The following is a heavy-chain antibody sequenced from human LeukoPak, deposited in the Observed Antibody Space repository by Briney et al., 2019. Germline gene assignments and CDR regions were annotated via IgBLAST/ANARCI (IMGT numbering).Heavy chain of an antibody. CDR3: ARVEYYYDSSGYYYNWFDP. Sequence: SETLSLTCTVSGGSISGYYWTWIRQPAGKGLEWIGRIYTSGSTNYNPSLKSRVTMSVDTSKNQFSLKLSSVTAADTAVYYCARVEYYYDSSGYYYNWFDPWGQGTLVTVSS. D-gene: IGHD3-22*01. V-gene: IGHV4-4*07. J-gene: IGHJ5*02. CDR2: IYTSGST. CDR1: GGSISGYY.